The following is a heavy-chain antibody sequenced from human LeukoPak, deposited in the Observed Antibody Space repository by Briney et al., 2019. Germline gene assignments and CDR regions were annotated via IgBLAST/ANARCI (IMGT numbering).Heavy chain of an antibody. CDR1: GYTFTSYG. CDR2: ISAYNGNT. CDR3: AVITGTGFWDY. D-gene: IGHD1-20*01. V-gene: IGHV1-18*01. Sequence: ASVKVSCKASGYTFTSYGISWVRQAPEQGLEWMGWISAYNGNTNYAQKLQGRVTVTTDTSTSTAYMELRSLRSDDTAVYYCAVITGTGFWDYWGQGTLATVSS. J-gene: IGHJ4*02.